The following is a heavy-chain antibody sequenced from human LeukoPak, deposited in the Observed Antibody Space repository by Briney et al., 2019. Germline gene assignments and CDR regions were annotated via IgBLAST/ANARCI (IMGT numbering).Heavy chain of an antibody. CDR3: AKRLNTDSGSSGFDY. CDR2: ISGSGGST. D-gene: IGHD3-10*01. V-gene: IGHV3-23*01. J-gene: IGHJ4*02. Sequence: GGSLRLSCAASGFTFSQYWMSWVRQAPGKGLEWVSAISGSGGSTYYADSVKGRFTISRDNSKNTLYLQMNSLRAEDTAVYYCAKRLNTDSGSSGFDYWGQGTLVTVSS. CDR1: GFTFSQYW.